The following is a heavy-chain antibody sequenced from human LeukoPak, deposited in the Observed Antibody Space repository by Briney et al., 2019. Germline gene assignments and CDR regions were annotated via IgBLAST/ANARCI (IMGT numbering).Heavy chain of an antibody. CDR3: ARDRLVGVTPDY. V-gene: IGHV3-48*03. D-gene: IGHD1-26*01. CDR1: GFTFSSYE. CDR2: ISSSGNNR. J-gene: IGHJ4*02. Sequence: GGSLRLSCAASGFTFSSYEMNWVRQAPGKGLEWVSYISSSGNNRYYADFVRGRFTISRDNARNSLYLQMNSLRAEDTAVYYCARDRLVGVTPDYWGQGTLVTVSS.